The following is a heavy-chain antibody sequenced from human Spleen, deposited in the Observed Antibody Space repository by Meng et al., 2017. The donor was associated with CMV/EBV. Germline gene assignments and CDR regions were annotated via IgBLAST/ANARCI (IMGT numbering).Heavy chain of an antibody. J-gene: IGHJ4*02. Sequence: AASGLTFSRYWMHWVRQAPGKGLVWVSRVSIDGSSTNYVDSVKGRFTVSRDNAKNTVHLQMNSLRAEDTAVYYCARERFSGYVFDDWGQGTLVTVSS. CDR2: VSIDGSST. CDR3: ARERFSGYVFDD. CDR1: GLTFSRYW. V-gene: IGHV3-74*01. D-gene: IGHD5-12*01.